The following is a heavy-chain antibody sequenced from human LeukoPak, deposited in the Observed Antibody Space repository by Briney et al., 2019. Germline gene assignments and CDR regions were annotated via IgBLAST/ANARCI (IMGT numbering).Heavy chain of an antibody. J-gene: IGHJ4*02. V-gene: IGHV3-23*01. CDR2: VSGTGGST. CDR3: AKQIPAAGTGY. CDR1: GFTFTNYP. D-gene: IGHD6-13*01. Sequence: GGSLRLSCAVSGFTFTNYPMSWVRQAPGKGLEWVSAVSGTGGSTYYADSVKGRFTISRDNSKNTLYLQMNSLRAGDAALYYCAKQIPAAGTGYWGQGTLVTVSS.